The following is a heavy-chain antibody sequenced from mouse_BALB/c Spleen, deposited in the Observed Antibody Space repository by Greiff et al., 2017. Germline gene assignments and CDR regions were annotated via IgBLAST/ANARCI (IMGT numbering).Heavy chain of an antibody. CDR2: ISSGSSTI. J-gene: IGHJ2*01. CDR1: GFTFSSFG. D-gene: IGHD2-10*02. V-gene: IGHV5-17*02. Sequence: DVMLVESGGGLVQPGGSRKLSCAASGFTFSSFGMHWVRQAPEKGLEWVAYISSGSSTIYYADTVKGRFTISRDNPKNTLFLQMTSLRSEDTAMYYCARSGYGNYFDYWGQGTTLTVSS. CDR3: ARSGYGNYFDY.